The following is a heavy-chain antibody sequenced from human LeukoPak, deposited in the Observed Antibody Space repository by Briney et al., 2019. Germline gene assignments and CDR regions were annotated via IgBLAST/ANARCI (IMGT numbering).Heavy chain of an antibody. CDR1: GFTVSSNY. D-gene: IGHD3-10*01. CDR3: ARKKVTDDAFDI. Sequence: GGPLRLSCAASGFTVSSNYMSWVRQAPGKGLEWVSVIYSGGSTYYAGSVKGRFTISRDNSKNTLYLQMNSLRAEDTAVYYCARKKVTDDAFDIWGQGTMVTVSS. V-gene: IGHV3-53*01. J-gene: IGHJ3*02. CDR2: IYSGGST.